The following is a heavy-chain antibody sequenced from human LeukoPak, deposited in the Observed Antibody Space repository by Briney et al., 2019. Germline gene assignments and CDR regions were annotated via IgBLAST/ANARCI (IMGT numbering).Heavy chain of an antibody. D-gene: IGHD4-17*01. CDR1: GFSFSKSS. J-gene: IGHJ4*02. CDR2: ISEGVGNT. CDR3: AKREKGTTGRFFDY. Sequence: GGSLRLSCAASGFSFSKSSMLWFRQAPGKGLEWVSGISEGVGNTYYADSVKGRFTISRDHSKNTLYLQMNSLRAEDTALYYCAKREKGTTGRFFDYWGQGTLVTVSS. V-gene: IGHV3-23*01.